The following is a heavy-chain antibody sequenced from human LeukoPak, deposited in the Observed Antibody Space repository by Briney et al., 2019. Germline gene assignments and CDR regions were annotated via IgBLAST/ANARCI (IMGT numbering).Heavy chain of an antibody. J-gene: IGHJ4*02. V-gene: IGHV4-30-4*07. CDR3: ARDQYIYSDSSGYYDY. D-gene: IGHD3-22*01. Sequence: SETLSLTCAVSGGSISSGGYSWSWIRQPPGKGLEWIGYIYYSGSTYYNPSLKSRVTISVDTSKNQFSLKLSSVTAADTAVYYCARDQYIYSDSSGYYDYWGQGTLVTVSS. CDR2: IYYSGST. CDR1: GGSISSGGYS.